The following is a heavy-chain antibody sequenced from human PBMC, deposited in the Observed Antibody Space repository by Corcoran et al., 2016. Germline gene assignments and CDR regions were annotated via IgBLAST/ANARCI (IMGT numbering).Heavy chain of an antibody. D-gene: IGHD3-10*01. CDR2: INHSGST. Sequence: QVQLQQWGAGLLKPSETLSLTCAVYGGSFSGYYWSWIRQPPGKGLEWIGEINHSGSTNYNPSLKSRVTISVDTSKNQFSLKLSSVTDADTAVYYCARVGSGSSNDYWGQGTLVTVSS. CDR3: ARVGSGSSNDY. CDR1: GGSFSGYY. J-gene: IGHJ4*02. V-gene: IGHV4-34*01.